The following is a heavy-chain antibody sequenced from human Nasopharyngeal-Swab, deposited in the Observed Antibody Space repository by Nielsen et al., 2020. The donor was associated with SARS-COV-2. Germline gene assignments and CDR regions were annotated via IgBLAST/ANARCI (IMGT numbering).Heavy chain of an antibody. CDR1: GFTFSNSW. D-gene: IGHD2-15*01. CDR3: VNGGSLDF. Sequence: GESLKISYAASGFTFSNSWMSWVRQAPGKGLEWGANIKQDGSEKYYVDSVKGRFTISRENAKNSLYLQMNSLRAEDTGVYYCVNGGSLDFWGQGTLVTVSP. CDR2: IKQDGSEK. V-gene: IGHV3-7*01. J-gene: IGHJ4*02.